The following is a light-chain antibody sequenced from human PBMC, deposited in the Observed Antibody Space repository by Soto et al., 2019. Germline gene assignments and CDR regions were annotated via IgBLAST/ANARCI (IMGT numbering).Light chain of an antibody. CDR2: EVS. V-gene: IGKV2D-29*02. CDR3: MQSTQLPPT. Sequence: DVGMTQTPLSLSVAPGQPASISCKSSQSLLHITGETFLFWYLQKPGKSPQLLIYEVSTRVSGVPDRFSGSGSGTDFTLEISRVETDDVGIYYCMQSTQLPPTFGQGTRLGIE. CDR1: QSLLHITGETF. J-gene: IGKJ5*01.